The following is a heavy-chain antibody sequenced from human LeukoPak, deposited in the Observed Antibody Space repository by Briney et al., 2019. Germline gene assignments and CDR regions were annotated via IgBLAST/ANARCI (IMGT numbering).Heavy chain of an antibody. V-gene: IGHV3-33*01. Sequence: GSSLRLSCAAYGFTFSSHGIDWVRQAPGKGLKWVGVIWYDGRKSDYAESVKGRFTISRDNSKNTVDLQMNSLRVEDTAVYYCARVSGHTSDFWGQGTLVTVSS. J-gene: IGHJ4*02. D-gene: IGHD3-10*01. CDR2: IWYDGRKS. CDR1: GFTFSSHG. CDR3: ARVSGHTSDF.